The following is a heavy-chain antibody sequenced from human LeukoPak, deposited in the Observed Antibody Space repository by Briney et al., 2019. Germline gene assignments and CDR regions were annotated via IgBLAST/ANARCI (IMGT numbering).Heavy chain of an antibody. Sequence: ASVKVSCKASGYTFTSYGISWVRQAPGQGLEWMGWISAYNGNTNYAQKLQGRVTVTRDTSISTAFMELSSLRSDDTAVYYCAREAMERSYFYYMDVWGKGTTVTVSS. CDR3: AREAMERSYFYYMDV. CDR1: GYTFTSYG. J-gene: IGHJ6*03. V-gene: IGHV1-18*01. D-gene: IGHD3-3*01. CDR2: ISAYNGNT.